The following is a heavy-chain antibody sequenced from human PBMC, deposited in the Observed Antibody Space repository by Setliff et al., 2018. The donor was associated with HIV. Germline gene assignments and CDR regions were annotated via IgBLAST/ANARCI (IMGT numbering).Heavy chain of an antibody. V-gene: IGHV4-61*02. J-gene: IGHJ4*02. D-gene: IGHD5-18*01. CDR3: ARQVGSQYSYWAYYFDS. Sequence: SETLSLTCNVPGGLISSGSYYWSWVRQPAGKGLEWIGRAYISESSHYNPSLKSRVTISVDTSKDQFSLKLNSVTAADTAVYYCARQVGSQYSYWAYYFDSWGQGALVTVSS. CDR2: AYISESS. CDR1: GGLISSGSYY.